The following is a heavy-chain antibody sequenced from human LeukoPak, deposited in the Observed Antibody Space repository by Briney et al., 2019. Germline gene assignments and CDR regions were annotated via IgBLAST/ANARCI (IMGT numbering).Heavy chain of an antibody. D-gene: IGHD6-6*01. J-gene: IGHJ6*03. CDR1: GGSISSGSYY. Sequence: SETLSLTCTVSGGSISSGSYYWSWIRQPAGKGLEWIGRIYTSGSTNYNPSLKSRVTISVDTSKNQFSLKLSSVTAADTAVYYCARVGSSSSRERNYYYYMDVWGKGTTVTVSS. CDR2: IYTSGST. CDR3: ARVGSSSSRERNYYYYMDV. V-gene: IGHV4-61*02.